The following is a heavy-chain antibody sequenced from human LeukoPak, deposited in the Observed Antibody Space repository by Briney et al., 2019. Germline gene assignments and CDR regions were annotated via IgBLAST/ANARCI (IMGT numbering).Heavy chain of an antibody. D-gene: IGHD5-12*01. CDR2: IYYSGST. CDR3: ARVLRPHPPWRGYGDHDAFDI. CDR1: GGSISSYY. Sequence: SETLSLTCTVSGGSISSYYWSWIRQPPGKGLEWIGYIYYSGSTNYNPSLKSRVTISVDTSKNQFSLKLSSVTAADTAVYYCARVLRPHPPWRGYGDHDAFDIWGQGTMVTVSS. V-gene: IGHV4-59*01. J-gene: IGHJ3*02.